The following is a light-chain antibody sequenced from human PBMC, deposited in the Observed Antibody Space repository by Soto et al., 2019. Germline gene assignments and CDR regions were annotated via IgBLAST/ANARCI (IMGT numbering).Light chain of an antibody. CDR1: QSVAGS. Sequence: EIVMTQSPATLSVSPGERATLSCRASQSVAGSLAWYQQRPGQAPRLLIYGASTRATGIPARFSGSGSGTEFTLTISSLQSEDFAVDYCQQYNNWPPWTFGQGTKVEIK. J-gene: IGKJ1*01. CDR3: QQYNNWPPWT. V-gene: IGKV3-15*01. CDR2: GAS.